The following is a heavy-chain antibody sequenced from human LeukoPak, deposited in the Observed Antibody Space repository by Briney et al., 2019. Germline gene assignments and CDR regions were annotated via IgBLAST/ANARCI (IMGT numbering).Heavy chain of an antibody. D-gene: IGHD3-9*01. CDR2: IWYDGSNT. J-gene: IGHJ6*03. CDR1: GFTFSSSG. Sequence: GGSLRLSCAASGFTFSSSGMHWVRQAPGKGLEWVAFIWYDGSNTYYADSVKGRFTISRDNSKNTLYLQMNSLRAEDTTVYYCAKEGVTGYYGNYMDVWGNGTTVTVSS. CDR3: AKEGVTGYYGNYMDV. V-gene: IGHV3-30*02.